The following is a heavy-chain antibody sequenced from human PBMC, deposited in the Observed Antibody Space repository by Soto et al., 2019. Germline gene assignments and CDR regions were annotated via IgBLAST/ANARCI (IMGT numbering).Heavy chain of an antibody. CDR1: GYTFTNYY. J-gene: IGHJ5*02. CDR3: VLYYYDSQGYTAP. D-gene: IGHD3-22*01. Sequence: GASVKVSCKGTGYTFTNYYMHWVRQAPGQGLEWMGTINPSSGATDYAQKFQGRVTMTSDTSTSTVYMELSSLRSEDTAVYYCVLYYYDSQGYTAPWGQGTLVTVSS. V-gene: IGHV1-46*01. CDR2: INPSSGAT.